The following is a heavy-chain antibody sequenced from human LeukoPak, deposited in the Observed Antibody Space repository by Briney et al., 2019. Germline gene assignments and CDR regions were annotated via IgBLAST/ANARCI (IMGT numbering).Heavy chain of an antibody. CDR3: ARGGSVKAARSNWFDP. J-gene: IGHJ5*02. D-gene: IGHD6-6*01. CDR1: GGSFSGYY. CDR2: INHSGST. V-gene: IGHV4-34*01. Sequence: SETLSLTCAVYGGSFSGYYWSWIRQPPGKGLEWTGEINHSGSTNYNPSLKSRVTISVDTSKNQFSLKLSSVTAADTAVYYCARGGSVKAARSNWFDPWGQGTLVTVSS.